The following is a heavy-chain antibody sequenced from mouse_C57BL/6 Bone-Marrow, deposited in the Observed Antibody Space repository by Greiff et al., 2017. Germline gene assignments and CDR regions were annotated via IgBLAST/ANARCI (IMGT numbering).Heavy chain of an antibody. CDR2: ISNGGGSI. CDR1: GFTFSDYY. CDR3: ARYLHDYGSSFYAMDY. D-gene: IGHD1-1*01. V-gene: IGHV5-12*01. J-gene: IGHJ4*01. Sequence: DVKLVESGGGLVQPGGSLKLSCAASGFTFSDYYMYWVRQTPEKRLEWVAYISNGGGSIYYPDTVKGRFTISRDNAKNTLYLQMSRLKSEDTAMYYCARYLHDYGSSFYAMDYWGQGTSVTVSS.